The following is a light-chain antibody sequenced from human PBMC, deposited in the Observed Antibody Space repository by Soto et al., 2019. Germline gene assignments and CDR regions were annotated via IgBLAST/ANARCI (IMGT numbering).Light chain of an antibody. CDR1: QYINTR. CDR2: QTS. J-gene: IGKJ1*01. Sequence: VLTPSPSTRSSFPIDRVALSVRASQYINTRLAWYQHRPGQAPRLLIYQTSIRAAGIPARFSASGSGTDFTLTISDVQPEDFALYYCHQRQSWPRTFGQGTKVDIK. V-gene: IGKV3-11*01. CDR3: HQRQSWPRT.